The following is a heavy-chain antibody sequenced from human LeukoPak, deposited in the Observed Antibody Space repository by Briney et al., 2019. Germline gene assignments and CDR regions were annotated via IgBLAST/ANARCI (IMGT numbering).Heavy chain of an antibody. CDR2: IKQDGSEK. CDR1: GFTFSSYW. J-gene: IGHJ6*03. Sequence: GGSLRLSCAASGFTFSSYWMSWVRQAPGKGLEWVANIKQDGSEKYYVDSVKGRFTISRDNAKNSLYLQMNSLRAEDTAVYYCARAPRLLWFGEDKYYYMDVWGKGTTVTVSS. D-gene: IGHD3-10*01. CDR3: ARAPRLLWFGEDKYYYMDV. V-gene: IGHV3-7*03.